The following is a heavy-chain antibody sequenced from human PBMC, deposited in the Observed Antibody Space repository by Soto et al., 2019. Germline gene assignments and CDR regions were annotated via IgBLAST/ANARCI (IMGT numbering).Heavy chain of an antibody. CDR3: AKGRGGSGSLTPRVDF. J-gene: IGHJ4*02. CDR2: ISGGGDTT. CDR1: GFTFNNYA. V-gene: IGHV3-23*01. Sequence: EVQLLESGGGLVQPGGSLSLSCAASGFTFNNYAMTWVRQAPGKGLEWVSAISGGGDTTSYADSVKGRFTVSRHGSKNTLYLQMSSLRAEDTALYYCAKGRGGSGSLTPRVDFWGQGTLVTVSS. D-gene: IGHD3-10*01.